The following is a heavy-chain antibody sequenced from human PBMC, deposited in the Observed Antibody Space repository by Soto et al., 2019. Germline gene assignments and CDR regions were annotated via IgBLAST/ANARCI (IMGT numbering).Heavy chain of an antibody. D-gene: IGHD1-26*01. J-gene: IGHJ1*01. V-gene: IGHV4-59*11. CDR1: GASISFHY. CDR3: VSGSGSRGN. CDR2: IYYTGST. Sequence: QMQLQESGPGLVKASETLSLTCTVSGASISFHYWSWIRQAPGKGLEWIGYIYYTGSTNYNPSLESRVTISVDTSKNQFSLSLKSVTTADTAVYYCVSGSGSRGNWGQGTLVTVSS.